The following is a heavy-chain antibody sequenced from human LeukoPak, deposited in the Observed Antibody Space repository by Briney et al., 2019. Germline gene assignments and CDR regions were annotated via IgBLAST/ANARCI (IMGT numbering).Heavy chain of an antibody. D-gene: IGHD4-4*01. CDR1: GFTFSSYG. CDR3: AKDRPLHFVYYLDY. CDR2: ISYDGSNK. Sequence: GGSLRLSCAASGFTFSSYGMHWVRQAPGKGLEWVAVISYDGSNKYYADSVKGRFTISRDNSKNTLYLQMNSLRAEDTAVYYCAKDRPLHFVYYLDYWGQGTLVTVSS. V-gene: IGHV3-30*18. J-gene: IGHJ4*02.